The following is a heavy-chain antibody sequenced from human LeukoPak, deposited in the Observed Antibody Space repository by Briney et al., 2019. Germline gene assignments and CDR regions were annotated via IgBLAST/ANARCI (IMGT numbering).Heavy chain of an antibody. CDR3: ATSNTVSTYNWFDP. CDR1: GGSISSNTYV. V-gene: IGHV4-39*01. Sequence: SETLSLTCNVSGGSISSNTYVWGWIRRPPGKGLEWIGSIRYSGSTYYNPSLKSRVTISVDTSNNQFSLHLTSLTAVDTAVYYCATSNTVSTYNWFDPWGLETLVTVS. CDR2: IRYSGST. J-gene: IGHJ5*02. D-gene: IGHD4-17*01.